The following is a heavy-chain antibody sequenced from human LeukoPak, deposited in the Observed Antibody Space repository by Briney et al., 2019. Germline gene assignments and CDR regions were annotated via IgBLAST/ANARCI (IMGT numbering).Heavy chain of an antibody. V-gene: IGHV3-23*01. J-gene: IGHJ4*02. CDR3: ARVGYYYDSSGYYYAFDY. CDR1: GFSFSSYG. Sequence: PGGSLRLSCAASGFSFSSYGMHWVRQAPGKGLEWVSAISGSGGSTYYADSVKGRFTISRDNSKNTLYLQMNSLRAEDTAVYYCARVGYYYDSSGYYYAFDYWGQGTLVTVSS. CDR2: ISGSGGST. D-gene: IGHD3-22*01.